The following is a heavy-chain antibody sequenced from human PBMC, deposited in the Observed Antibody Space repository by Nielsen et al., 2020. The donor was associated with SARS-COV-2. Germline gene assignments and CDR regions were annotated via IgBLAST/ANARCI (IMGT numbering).Heavy chain of an antibody. Sequence: GESLKISCAASGFTFSSYDMHWVRQATGKGLEWVSAIGTAGDTYYPGSVKGRFTISRENAKNSLYLQMNSLRAGDTAVYYCARWDTLYYYGMDVWGQGTTVTVSS. V-gene: IGHV3-13*04. J-gene: IGHJ6*02. CDR2: IGTAGDT. D-gene: IGHD1-26*01. CDR1: GFTFSSYD. CDR3: ARWDTLYYYGMDV.